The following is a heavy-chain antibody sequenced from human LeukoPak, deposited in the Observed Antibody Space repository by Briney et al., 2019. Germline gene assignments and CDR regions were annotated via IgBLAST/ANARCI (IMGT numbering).Heavy chain of an antibody. CDR2: IYHSGST. CDR1: GYSISSGYY. V-gene: IGHV4-38-2*02. J-gene: IGHJ4*02. D-gene: IGHD3-22*01. CDR3: ARALLWNYYDSSGYTYYFDY. Sequence: SETLSLTCTVSGYSISSGYYWGWIRQPPGKGLEWIGSIYHSGSTYYNPSLKSRVTISVDTSKNQFSLKLSSVTAADTAVYYCARALLWNYYDSSGYTYYFDYWGQGTLVTVSS.